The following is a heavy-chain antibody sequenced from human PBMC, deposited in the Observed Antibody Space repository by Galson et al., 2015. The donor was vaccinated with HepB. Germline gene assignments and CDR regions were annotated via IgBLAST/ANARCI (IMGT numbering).Heavy chain of an antibody. J-gene: IGHJ6*02. CDR1: GFTFSSYW. Sequence: SLRLSCAASGFTFSSYWMSWVRQAPGKGLEWVANIKQDGSEKYYVDSVKGRFTISRDNAKNSLYLQMNSLRAEDTAVYYCARGDYDSSGFYGMDVWGQGTTVTVSS. V-gene: IGHV3-7*03. D-gene: IGHD3-22*01. CDR2: IKQDGSEK. CDR3: ARGDYDSSGFYGMDV.